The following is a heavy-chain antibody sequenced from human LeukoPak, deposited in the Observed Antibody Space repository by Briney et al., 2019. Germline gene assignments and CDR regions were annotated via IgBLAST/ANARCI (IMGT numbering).Heavy chain of an antibody. Sequence: GGSLRLSCAASGFTFSSYAMSWVRQAPGKGLEWVSAISGSGGSTYYADSVKGRSTISRDNSKNTLYLQMNSLRAEDTAVYYCVREDTPATANYWGQGTLVTISS. CDR1: GFTFSSYA. V-gene: IGHV3-23*01. CDR3: VREDTPATANY. J-gene: IGHJ4*02. D-gene: IGHD2-21*02. CDR2: ISGSGGST.